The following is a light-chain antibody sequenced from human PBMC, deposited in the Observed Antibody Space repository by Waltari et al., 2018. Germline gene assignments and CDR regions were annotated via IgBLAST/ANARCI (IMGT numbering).Light chain of an antibody. CDR3: MQTLQTTFT. CDR1: QSLLHSNGYNY. V-gene: IGKV2-28*01. CDR2: LGS. J-gene: IGKJ3*01. Sequence: DIVMTQSPLSLPVTPGEPASISCRPSQSLLHSNGYNYLDWFLQKPGQSPQLLIYLGSNRASGVPDRFSGSGSGTDFTLKISRVEADDVGVYYCMQTLQTTFTFGPGTKVDIK.